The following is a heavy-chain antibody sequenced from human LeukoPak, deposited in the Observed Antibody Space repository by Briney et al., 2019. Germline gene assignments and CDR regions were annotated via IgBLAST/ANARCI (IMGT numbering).Heavy chain of an antibody. CDR3: ARDASRGAAAEDAFDI. V-gene: IGHV1-69*01. Sequence: GSSVKVSCKASGGTFSSYAISWVRQAPGQGLEWMGGIVPIFGTANYAQKFQGRVTITADESTSTAYMELSSLRSEDTAVYYCARDASRGAAAEDAFDIWGQGTMVTVSS. CDR1: GGTFSSYA. J-gene: IGHJ3*02. D-gene: IGHD6-13*01. CDR2: IVPIFGTA.